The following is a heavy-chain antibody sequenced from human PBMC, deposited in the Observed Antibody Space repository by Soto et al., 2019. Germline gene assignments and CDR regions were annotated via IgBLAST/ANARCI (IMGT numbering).Heavy chain of an antibody. V-gene: IGHV3-23*01. J-gene: IGHJ4*02. Sequence: SLILSCAASGFTFSSYAMSWVRQAPGKGLEWVSAISGSGGSTYYADSVKGRFTISRDNSKNTLYLQMNSLRAEDTAVYYCAKGQTMPLHYFDYWGQGTLVTVSS. D-gene: IGHD2-2*01. CDR2: ISGSGGST. CDR1: GFTFSSYA. CDR3: AKGQTMPLHYFDY.